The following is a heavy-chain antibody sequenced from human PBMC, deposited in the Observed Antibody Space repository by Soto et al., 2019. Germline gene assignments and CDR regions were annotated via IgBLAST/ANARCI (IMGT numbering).Heavy chain of an antibody. Sequence: SETLSLTCIVSGESISSSSYYCGWIRQPPGKGLEWIGSIYYSGRTYYNPSFKSRVTISIDTAKNQFSLKLSSVTATDTAVYYCARQRTTVVTQAYFDHWGQGALVTVSS. CDR3: ARQRTTVVTQAYFDH. D-gene: IGHD2-21*02. J-gene: IGHJ4*02. CDR1: GESISSSSYY. V-gene: IGHV4-39*01. CDR2: IYYSGRT.